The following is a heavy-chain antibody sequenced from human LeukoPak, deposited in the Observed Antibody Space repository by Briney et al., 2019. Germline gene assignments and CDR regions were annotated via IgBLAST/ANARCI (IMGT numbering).Heavy chain of an antibody. CDR1: GFTFSSYG. CDR3: ARSGVVMVYAIYFDY. V-gene: IGHV3-23*01. Sequence: GGSLRLSCAASGFTFSSYGMSWVRQAPGKGLQWVSVIIGSGSSTYYADSVKGRFTISRDNARNTLYLQMNSLRAEDTAVYYCARSGVVMVYAIYFDYWGQGALVTVSS. D-gene: IGHD2-8*01. CDR2: IIGSGSST. J-gene: IGHJ4*02.